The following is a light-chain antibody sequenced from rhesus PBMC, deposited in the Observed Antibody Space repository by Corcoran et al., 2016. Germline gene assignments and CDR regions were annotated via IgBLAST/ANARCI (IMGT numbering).Light chain of an antibody. J-gene: IGKJ4*01. CDR1: QGISSW. Sequence: DIQMTQSPSSLSASVGDTVTITCRASQGISSWLAWYQQNPGKSPKFLIYNASSLQSGVPSRFSGSGSGTDVTLTISSLQPEDFATYYCQQHNTYPLTFGGGTKVELK. CDR3: QQHNTYPLT. CDR2: NAS. V-gene: IGKV1S6*01.